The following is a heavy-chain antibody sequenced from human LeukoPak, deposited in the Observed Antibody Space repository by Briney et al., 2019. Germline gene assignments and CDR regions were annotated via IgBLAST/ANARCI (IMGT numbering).Heavy chain of an antibody. Sequence: GGSLRLSCAASGFTFDDYAMQWVRQAPGKGLEWVSGISWNSGNIGYADSVKGRFTISRDNAKNSLYLQMNSLRAEDTALYYCAKDSSGYGGSYLDFDYWGQGTLVTVSS. D-gene: IGHD1-26*01. CDR2: ISWNSGNI. V-gene: IGHV3-9*01. CDR1: GFTFDDYA. CDR3: AKDSSGYGGSYLDFDY. J-gene: IGHJ4*02.